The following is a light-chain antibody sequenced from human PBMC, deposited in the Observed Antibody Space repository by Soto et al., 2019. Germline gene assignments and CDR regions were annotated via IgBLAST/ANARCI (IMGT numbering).Light chain of an antibody. CDR1: QTISSW. CDR2: KAS. V-gene: IGKV1-5*03. Sequence: DIQMTQSPSTLSGSVGDRVTITCRASQTISSWLAWYQQKPGKAPKLLIYKASTLKSGVPSRFRGSGTGAEFTPTLSNLQPYDFATYYCQHYNSYSEAFGQGTKVELK. J-gene: IGKJ1*01. CDR3: QHYNSYSEA.